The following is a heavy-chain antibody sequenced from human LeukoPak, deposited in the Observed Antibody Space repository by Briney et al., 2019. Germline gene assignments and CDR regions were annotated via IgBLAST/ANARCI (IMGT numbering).Heavy chain of an antibody. J-gene: IGHJ1*01. CDR2: INVGNGNT. D-gene: IGHD6-19*01. CDR3: ARAGDSSVGLWSSDFQY. Sequence: PGGSLRLSCAASGFTFSGSAMHWVRQASGKGLEWMGWINVGNGNTKYSQRFQDRVTITKDTSASTAYMELRSLSSEDTAVYYCARAGDSSVGLWSSDFQYWGQGTLVTVSS. V-gene: IGHV1-3*01. CDR1: GFTFSGSA.